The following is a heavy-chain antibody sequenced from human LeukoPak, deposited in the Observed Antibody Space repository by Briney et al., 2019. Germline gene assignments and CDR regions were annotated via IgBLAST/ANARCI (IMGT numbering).Heavy chain of an antibody. CDR2: NNPSGGST. D-gene: IGHD6-6*01. CDR1: GYTFTSYY. V-gene: IGHV1-46*01. CDR3: ARVGIAARLSYYYYGMDV. Sequence: ASVKVSCKASGYTFTSYYMHWVRQAPGQGLEWTGINNPSGGSTSYAQKFQGRVTMTRDTSTSTVYMELSSLRSEDTAVYYCARVGIAARLSYYYYGMDVWGQGTTVTVSS. J-gene: IGHJ6*02.